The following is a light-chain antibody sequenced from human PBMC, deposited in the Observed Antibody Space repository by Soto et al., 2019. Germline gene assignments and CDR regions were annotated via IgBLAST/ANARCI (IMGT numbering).Light chain of an antibody. Sequence: QTVVTQSPSASASLGASVKLSCTLSSGHSNYAIAWHQQQSEKGPRYLMKLNSDGSHSKGDGIPDRFSGSSSGAERYLTISSLQSEDEADYYCQTWGSGIGVFGVGTKLTVL. CDR1: SGHSNYA. V-gene: IGLV4-69*01. J-gene: IGLJ2*01. CDR3: QTWGSGIGV. CDR2: LNSDGSH.